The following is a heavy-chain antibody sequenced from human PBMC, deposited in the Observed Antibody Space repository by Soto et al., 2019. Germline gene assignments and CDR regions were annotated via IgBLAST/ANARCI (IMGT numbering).Heavy chain of an antibody. CDR1: GVSMSRGVNS. CDR3: ARDAPPFDY. Sequence: QVQLQESGPGLVKPSQTLSLTCTVSGVSMSRGVNSWSGIGQLPGRGLEWIGYIKYSGSTHSNPSLKSRVTMSVDMSMNQFSLNLSSVTAADTAVYYCARDAPPFDYWGQGTRVTVSS. CDR2: IKYSGST. V-gene: IGHV4-31*03. J-gene: IGHJ4*02.